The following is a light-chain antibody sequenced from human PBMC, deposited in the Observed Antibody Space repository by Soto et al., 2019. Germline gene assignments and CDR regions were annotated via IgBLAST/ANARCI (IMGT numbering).Light chain of an antibody. CDR2: GAS. Sequence: EIVLTQSPGTLSLSPGERATLSCRASQSVSSSYLAWYQQKPGQAPRLLIYGASSRATGIPDRFSGSGSGTDFTLSISRLEPEDFAVYYCQQYGSSPRTFGQRTQLEIK. CDR3: QQYGSSPRT. CDR1: QSVSSSY. J-gene: IGKJ2*01. V-gene: IGKV3-20*01.